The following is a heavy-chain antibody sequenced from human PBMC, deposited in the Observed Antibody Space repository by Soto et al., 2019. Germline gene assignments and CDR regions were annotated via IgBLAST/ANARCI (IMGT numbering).Heavy chain of an antibody. J-gene: IGHJ5*02. CDR1: GGSFRNYY. CDR2: VNHSGEA. Sequence: PSETLSLTCGVYGGSFRNYYWIWVRQPPGKGLEWIGEVNHSGEATYNPSLQSRITISLDTSNNQFSPKMTSVTAADTAMYFCTREERFPRYWFDPWGQGTQVTVSS. CDR3: TREERFPRYWFDP. V-gene: IGHV4-34*01. D-gene: IGHD3-10*01.